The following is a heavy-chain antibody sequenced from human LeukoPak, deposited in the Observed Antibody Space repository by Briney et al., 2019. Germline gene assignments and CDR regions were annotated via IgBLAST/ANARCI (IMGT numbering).Heavy chain of an antibody. V-gene: IGHV5-51*01. D-gene: IGHD4-17*01. Sequence: GESLKISCKGSGYSFTSYWIGWVRQMPGKGLECMGIIYPGDSDTRYSPSFQGQVTISADRSISTAYLQWSSLKASDTAMYYCARERPPRGPLYGDHINWFDPWGQGTLVTVSS. CDR2: IYPGDSDT. J-gene: IGHJ5*02. CDR1: GYSFTSYW. CDR3: ARERPPRGPLYGDHINWFDP.